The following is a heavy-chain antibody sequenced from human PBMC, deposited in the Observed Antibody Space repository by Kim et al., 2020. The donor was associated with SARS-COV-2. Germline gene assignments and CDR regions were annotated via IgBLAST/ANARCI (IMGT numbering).Heavy chain of an antibody. D-gene: IGHD2-15*01. CDR1: GGSISSGGYY. V-gene: IGHV4-31*03. Sequence: SETLSLTCTVSGGSISSGGYYWSWIRQHPGKGLEWIGYIYYSGSTYYNPSLKSRVTISVDTSKNQFSLKLSSVTAADTAVYYCARLSPRELIGVVVVAASSDGMDVWGQGTTVTVSS. CDR3: ARLSPRELIGVVVVAASSDGMDV. CDR2: IYYSGST. J-gene: IGHJ6*02.